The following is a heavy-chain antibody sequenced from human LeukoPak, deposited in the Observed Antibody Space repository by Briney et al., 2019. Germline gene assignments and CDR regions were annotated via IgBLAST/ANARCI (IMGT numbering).Heavy chain of an antibody. D-gene: IGHD3-10*01. V-gene: IGHV3-48*03. J-gene: IGHJ5*02. CDR3: ARDGDTFNWFDP. Sequence: GGSLRLSCAASGFTFSSYEMNWVRQAPGKGLEWVSYISSSGSTIYYADSVKGRFTISRDNAKNSLYLQMNSLRAEDTAVYHCARDGDTFNWFDPWGQGTLVTVSS. CDR2: ISSSGSTI. CDR1: GFTFSSYE.